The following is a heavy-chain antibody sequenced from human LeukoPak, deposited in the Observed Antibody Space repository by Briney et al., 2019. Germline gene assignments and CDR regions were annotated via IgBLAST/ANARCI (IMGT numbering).Heavy chain of an antibody. CDR3: ARERAPNKLRYFDWSRPYYYYYMDV. V-gene: IGHV1-46*01. J-gene: IGHJ6*03. CDR2: INPSGGST. CDR1: GYTFTSYY. Sequence: GASVKVSCKASGYTFTSYYMHWVRQAPGQGLEWMGIINPSGGSTSYAQKFQGRVTMTRDTSTSTVYMELSSLRSEDTAVYYCARERAPNKLRYFDWSRPYYYYYMDVWGKGTTVTISS. D-gene: IGHD3-9*01.